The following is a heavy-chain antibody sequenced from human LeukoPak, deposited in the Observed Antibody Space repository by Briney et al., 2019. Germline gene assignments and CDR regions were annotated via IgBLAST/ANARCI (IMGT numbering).Heavy chain of an antibody. J-gene: IGHJ5*02. V-gene: IGHV3-66*02. Sequence: GGSLRLSCAASGFTVSSNYMSWVRQAPGKGLEWVSVIYSGGSTYYADSVKGRFNISRAKYKNTLYLQMNSLRAEDTAVYYCARAESPWGQGTLVTVSS. CDR2: IYSGGST. CDR1: GFTVSSNY. CDR3: ARAESP.